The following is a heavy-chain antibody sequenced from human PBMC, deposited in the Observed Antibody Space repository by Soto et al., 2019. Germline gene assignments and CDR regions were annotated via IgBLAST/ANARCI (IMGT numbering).Heavy chain of an antibody. CDR2: INHSGST. J-gene: IGHJ6*02. CDR1: GGSFSGYY. Sequence: SETMSLTCAVYGGSFSGYYWSWIRQPPGKGLEWIGEINHSGSTNYNPSLKSRVTISVDTSKNQFSLKLSSVTAADTAVYYCARYYYDSSGYPYYYYYYGMDVWGQGTTVTVSS. V-gene: IGHV4-34*01. CDR3: ARYYYDSSGYPYYYYYYGMDV. D-gene: IGHD3-22*01.